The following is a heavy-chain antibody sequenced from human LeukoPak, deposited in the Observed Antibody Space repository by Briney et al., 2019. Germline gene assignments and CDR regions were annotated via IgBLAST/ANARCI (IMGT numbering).Heavy chain of an antibody. Sequence: SQTLSLTCAISGDSVSINSAAWNWIRQSPSRGLEWLGRTYYRSKWYNDYAVSVKSRITINPDTSKNQFSLQPNSVTPEDTAVYYCASSYDSSGYAPWDWGQGTLVTVSS. J-gene: IGHJ4*02. CDR1: GDSVSINSAA. CDR3: ASSYDSSGYAPWD. D-gene: IGHD3-22*01. CDR2: TYYRSKWYN. V-gene: IGHV6-1*01.